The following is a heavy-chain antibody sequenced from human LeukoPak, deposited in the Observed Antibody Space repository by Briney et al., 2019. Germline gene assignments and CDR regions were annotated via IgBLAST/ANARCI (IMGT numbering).Heavy chain of an antibody. CDR2: IIPILGIA. Sequence: SVKVSCKASGGTFSSYAISWVRQAPGQGLEWMGRIIPILGIANYAQKFQGRVTITADKSTSTAYMELSSLRSEDTAVYCCARDYCSGGSCYPERWFDPWGQGTLVTVSS. V-gene: IGHV1-69*04. CDR1: GGTFSSYA. D-gene: IGHD2-15*01. J-gene: IGHJ5*02. CDR3: ARDYCSGGSCYPERWFDP.